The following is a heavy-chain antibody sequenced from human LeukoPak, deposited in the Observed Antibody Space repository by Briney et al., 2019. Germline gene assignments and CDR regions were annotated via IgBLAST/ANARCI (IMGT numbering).Heavy chain of an antibody. Sequence: GGSLRLSCAASGFTFSSYWMHWVRQAPGKGLVWVSRINSDGSSTSYADSVKGRFTISRDNAKNTLYLQMNSLRAEDTAVYYCAREGWFGELLYYFDYWGQGTLVTVSS. CDR3: AREGWFGELLYYFDY. J-gene: IGHJ4*02. CDR1: GFTFSSYW. CDR2: INSDGSST. D-gene: IGHD3-10*01. V-gene: IGHV3-74*01.